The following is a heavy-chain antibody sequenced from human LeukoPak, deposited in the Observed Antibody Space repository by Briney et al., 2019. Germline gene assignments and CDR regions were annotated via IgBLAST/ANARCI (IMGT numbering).Heavy chain of an antibody. Sequence: GASVTVSCKVSGYTLTELSMHWVRQAPGKGLEWMGGFDLEDGETIYAQKFQVRVTMTEDTSTDTAYMELSSLRAEDTAGYYCAITPSELDTGGFDYWGQGTLVTVSS. CDR3: AITPSELDTGGFDY. D-gene: IGHD6-13*01. CDR2: FDLEDGET. CDR1: GYTLTELS. V-gene: IGHV1-24*01. J-gene: IGHJ4*02.